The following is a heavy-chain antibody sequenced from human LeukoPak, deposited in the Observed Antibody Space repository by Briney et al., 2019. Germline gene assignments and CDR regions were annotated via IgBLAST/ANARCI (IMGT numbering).Heavy chain of an antibody. CDR1: RGSFSGYY. CDR3: AREEVTGRFDP. V-gene: IGHV4-34*01. CDR2: INHSGST. D-gene: IGHD2-21*02. Sequence: KTSETLSLTCAVYRGSFSGYYWSWIRQPPGKGLEWIGEINHSGSTNYNPSLKSRVTISVDTSKNQFSLKLSSVTAADTAVYYCAREEVTGRFDPWGQGTLVTVSS. J-gene: IGHJ5*02.